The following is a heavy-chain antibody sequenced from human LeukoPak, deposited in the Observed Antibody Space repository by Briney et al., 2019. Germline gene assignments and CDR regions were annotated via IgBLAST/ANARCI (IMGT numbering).Heavy chain of an antibody. CDR3: AREEIIGYCSGGSCYDWFDP. D-gene: IGHD2-15*01. Sequence: TGGSLRLSCAASGFTFSSYWMSWVRQAPGKGLEWVANIKQDGSEKYYVDSVKGRFTISRDNAKNSLYLQMNSLRAEDTAVYYCAREEIIGYCSGGSCYDWFDPWGQGTLVTVSS. CDR2: IKQDGSEK. CDR1: GFTFSSYW. V-gene: IGHV3-7*01. J-gene: IGHJ5*02.